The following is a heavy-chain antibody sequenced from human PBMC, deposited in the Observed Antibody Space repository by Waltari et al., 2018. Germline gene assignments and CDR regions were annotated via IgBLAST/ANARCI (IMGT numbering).Heavy chain of an antibody. D-gene: IGHD6-13*01. V-gene: IGHV4-59*01. Sequence: VQLQESGPGLVKTSGTLCLTCSVTGASTGVYYWSWLRQSPGTGLEWIGYIYYNGETTYNPSLKGRVTISQDTSKRQFSLTLNSVTAADTAVYYCATDVLAAADVTFFDHWGQGIRVSVSS. CDR2: IYYNGET. J-gene: IGHJ4*02. CDR3: ATDVLAAADVTFFDH. CDR1: GASTGVYY.